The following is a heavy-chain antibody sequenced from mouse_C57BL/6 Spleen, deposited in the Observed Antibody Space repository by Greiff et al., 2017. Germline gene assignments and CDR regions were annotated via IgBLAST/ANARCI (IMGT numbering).Heavy chain of an antibody. CDR1: GYTFTSYW. Sequence: QVHVKQSGAELVKPGASVQLSCKASGYTFTSYWMHWVKQRPGRGLEWIGRIDPNSGGTKYNAKFKSKATLTVDKPSSTAYMQLSSLTSEASAVYYCARLESITTVVGFDYWGQVTTLTVSS. CDR3: ARLESITTVVGFDY. V-gene: IGHV1-72*01. D-gene: IGHD1-1*01. CDR2: IDPNSGGT. J-gene: IGHJ2*01.